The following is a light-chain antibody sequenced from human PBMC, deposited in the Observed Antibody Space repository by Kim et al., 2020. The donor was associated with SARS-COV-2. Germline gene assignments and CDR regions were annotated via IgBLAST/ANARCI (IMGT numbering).Light chain of an antibody. Sequence: VSPGQTASITCSGDELGTKYTYWYQQKPGQSPVVVIYQDNKRPSGIPERFSGSNSGNTATLTISETQAMDEADYYCQAWDSVTVVFGGGTKLTVL. CDR1: ELGTKY. CDR3: QAWDSVTVV. V-gene: IGLV3-1*01. J-gene: IGLJ3*02. CDR2: QDN.